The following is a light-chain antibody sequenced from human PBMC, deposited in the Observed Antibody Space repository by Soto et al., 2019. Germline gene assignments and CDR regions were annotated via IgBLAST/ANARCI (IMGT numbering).Light chain of an antibody. J-gene: IGKJ1*01. CDR1: QVIKND. V-gene: IGKV1-6*01. Sequence: AIQMTQSPSSLYASVGDRVTITCRASQVIKNDLGWYQQKPGQAHKFLIYSASSLQRGVQSRFSGSGSGTDFTLTMSSLQREDFATYYCLQDYSYHWTFGQGTKVEIK. CDR2: SAS. CDR3: LQDYSYHWT.